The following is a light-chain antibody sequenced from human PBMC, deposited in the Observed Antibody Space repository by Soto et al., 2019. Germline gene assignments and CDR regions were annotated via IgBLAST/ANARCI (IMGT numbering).Light chain of an antibody. Sequence: QSVLTQPPSASGTPGQRVTISCSGSSSNIGSNYVYWYQQLPGTAPKLLIYRNNQRPSGVPDRFSGSKSGTSASLAISGLQSEDEADYYCTAWDDNLSLVVFGGGTKLTVL. V-gene: IGLV1-47*01. CDR3: TAWDDNLSLVV. CDR1: SSNIGSNY. J-gene: IGLJ2*01. CDR2: RNN.